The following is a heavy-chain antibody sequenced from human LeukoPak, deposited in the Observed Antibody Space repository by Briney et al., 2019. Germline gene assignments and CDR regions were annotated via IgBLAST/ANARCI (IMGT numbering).Heavy chain of an antibody. CDR3: ATRALWFGEVFFGY. D-gene: IGHD3-10*01. V-gene: IGHV1-24*01. CDR2: FDPEDGET. Sequence: GPVKVSCKVSGYTLTELSMHWVRQAPGKGLEWMGGFDPEDGETIYAQKFQGRVTMTEDTSTDTAYMELSSLRSEDTAVYYCATRALWFGEVFFGYWGQGTLVTVSS. CDR1: GYTLTELS. J-gene: IGHJ4*02.